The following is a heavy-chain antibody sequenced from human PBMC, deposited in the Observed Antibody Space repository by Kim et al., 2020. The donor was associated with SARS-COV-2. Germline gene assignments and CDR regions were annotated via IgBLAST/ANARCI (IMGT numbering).Heavy chain of an antibody. D-gene: IGHD5-12*01. CDR2: ISSSSSYI. Sequence: GGSLRLSCAASGFTFSSYSMNWVRQAPGKGLEWVSSISSSSSYIYYADSVKGRFTISRDNAKNSLYLQMNSLRAEDTAVYYCARPIVATTSPYYYYYGMDVWGQGTTVTVSS. CDR1: GFTFSSYS. J-gene: IGHJ6*02. V-gene: IGHV3-21*01. CDR3: ARPIVATTSPYYYYYGMDV.